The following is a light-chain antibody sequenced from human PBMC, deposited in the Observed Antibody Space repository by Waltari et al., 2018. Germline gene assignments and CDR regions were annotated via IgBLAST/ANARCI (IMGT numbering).Light chain of an antibody. CDR3: QQYYNWPRT. CDR2: GAS. CDR1: QSVSSN. V-gene: IGKV3-15*01. J-gene: IGKJ1*01. Sequence: EIVMTQSPVTLSVSPGARATLSCRASQSVSSNLAWYQEKPGQAPRLLIYGASTRATGIPARFSGSGSGTEFTLTISSLQSEDFAVYYCQQYYNWPRTFGQGTKVEIK.